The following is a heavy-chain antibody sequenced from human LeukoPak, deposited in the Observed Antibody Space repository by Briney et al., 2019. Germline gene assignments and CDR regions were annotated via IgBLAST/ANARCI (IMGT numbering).Heavy chain of an antibody. Sequence: RTGGSLRLSCAASGFTFSTYEMNWVRQAPGKGLEWISYISPGGGDTIYYADSVKGRFTISRDNAKNSVYLQMKNLRGEDTAVYYCARKTFGTVYFDYWGQGNLVTVSS. CDR1: GFTFSTYE. D-gene: IGHD1-1*01. CDR2: ISPGGGDTI. V-gene: IGHV3-48*03. J-gene: IGHJ4*02. CDR3: ARKTFGTVYFDY.